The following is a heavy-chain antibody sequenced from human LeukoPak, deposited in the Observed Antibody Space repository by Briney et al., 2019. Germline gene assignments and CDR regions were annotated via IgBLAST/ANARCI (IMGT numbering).Heavy chain of an antibody. V-gene: IGHV3-23*01. CDR2: ISDSGDST. D-gene: IGHD3-16*01. CDR3: FSFGYDY. CDR1: GFTFSSHA. Sequence: GGSLRLSCAASGFTFSSHALSWVRQAPGKGLAWVSSISDSGDSTYYAHSVKGRFTISRDNSKNTLYLQMNSLRGKDTAVYYCFSFGYDYWGQGTLVSVSS. J-gene: IGHJ4*02.